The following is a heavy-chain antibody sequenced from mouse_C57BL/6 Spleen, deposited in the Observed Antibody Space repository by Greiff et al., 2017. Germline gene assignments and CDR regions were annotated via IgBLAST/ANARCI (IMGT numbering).Heavy chain of an antibody. CDR3: ARKGLRYYYFDY. CDR2: IDPNSGGT. Sequence: QVQLQQPGAELVKPGASVKLSCKASGYTFTSYWMHWVKQRPGQGLEWIGRIDPNSGGTKYNEKFKGKATLTADKSSSTAYMQLSSLTSEDSAVYFCARKGLRYYYFDYWGQGTTLTVSS. D-gene: IGHD1-1*01. CDR1: GYTFTSYW. J-gene: IGHJ2*01. V-gene: IGHV1-62-3*01.